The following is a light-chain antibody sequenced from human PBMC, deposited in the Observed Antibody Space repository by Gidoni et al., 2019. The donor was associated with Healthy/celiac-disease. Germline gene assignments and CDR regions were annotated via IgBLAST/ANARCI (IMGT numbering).Light chain of an antibody. Sequence: DIVMTQSPLSLPVTPGEPASISCRSSQSLRHSNGYNFLDWYLQKPGQSPQLLIYFGSNRASGVPDRFSGSGSGTDITPKSSRVEAEDVGVYYCMQALQTPWTFGQGTKVEIK. V-gene: IGKV2-28*01. J-gene: IGKJ1*01. CDR2: FGS. CDR3: MQALQTPWT. CDR1: QSLRHSNGYNF.